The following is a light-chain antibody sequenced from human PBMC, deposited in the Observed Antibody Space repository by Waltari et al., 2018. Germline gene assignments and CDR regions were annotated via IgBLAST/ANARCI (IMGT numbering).Light chain of an antibody. Sequence: QSVLTQPPSASGTPGQRVTISCSGSSSNIGRNTVNWYQQLPGTAPQLLIYSNNQRPSGVPDRFSGSKSGTSASLAISGRQSEDEADYYCAAWDDSLNGPYVFGTGTKVTVL. V-gene: IGLV1-44*01. CDR3: AAWDDSLNGPYV. J-gene: IGLJ1*01. CDR1: SSNIGRNT. CDR2: SNN.